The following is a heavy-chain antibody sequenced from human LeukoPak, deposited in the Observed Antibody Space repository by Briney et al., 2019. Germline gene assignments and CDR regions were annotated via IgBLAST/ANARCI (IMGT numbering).Heavy chain of an antibody. D-gene: IGHD2-21*01. CDR1: GFTFSSYE. J-gene: IGHJ4*02. V-gene: IGHV3-48*03. CDR3: ARVDYSGDY. CDR2: ISSSGSTI. Sequence: GGSLRLSCAASGFTFSSYEMNWVRQAPGRGLEWVSYISSSGSTIYYADSVKGRFTISRDNAKNSLYLQMNSLRAEDTAVYYCARVDYSGDYWGQGTLVTVSS.